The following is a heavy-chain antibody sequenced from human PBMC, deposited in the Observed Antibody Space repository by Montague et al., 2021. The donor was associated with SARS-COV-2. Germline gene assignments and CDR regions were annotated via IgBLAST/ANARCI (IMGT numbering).Heavy chain of an antibody. V-gene: IGHV6-1*01. CDR2: TYYRFKWHN. J-gene: IGHJ4*02. CDR1: GDSVSRNSAA. Sequence: CAISGDSVSRNSAAWNWIRQSPSRGLEWLGRTYYRFKWHNDYAVSVKSRITINPDTSKNQISLQLNSVTPEDTAVYSCTRTSAASDYCGQGTLVTVSS. CDR3: TRTSAASDY. D-gene: IGHD1-26*01.